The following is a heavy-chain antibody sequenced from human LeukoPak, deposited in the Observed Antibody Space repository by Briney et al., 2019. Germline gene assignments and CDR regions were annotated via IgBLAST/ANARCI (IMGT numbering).Heavy chain of an antibody. D-gene: IGHD2-2*02. Sequence: PSETLSLTCTVSGDSLSTYYWSWIRQPPGKGLEWIGEINHSGSTNYNPSLKSRVTISVDTSKNQFSLKLSSVTAADTAVYYCARARALVYDYWGQGTLVAVSS. CDR2: INHSGST. J-gene: IGHJ4*02. CDR1: GDSLSTYY. V-gene: IGHV4-34*01. CDR3: ARARALVYDY.